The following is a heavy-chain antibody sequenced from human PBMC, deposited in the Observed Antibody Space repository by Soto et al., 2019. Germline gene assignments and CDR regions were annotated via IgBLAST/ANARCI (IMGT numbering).Heavy chain of an antibody. Sequence: EVQLLESGGGLVQPGGSLTLSCAASGFTFNIYAMTWVRQAPGKGLEWVSVISGSGGRTYYADSVKGRFTMSRDNSNNTLYLQMNSLRAEDTAVDYCAKEVVIEAAGRSHSYYYGLDVWGPVTTVTVAS. CDR1: GFTFNIYA. J-gene: IGHJ6*02. CDR2: ISGSGGRT. V-gene: IGHV3-23*01. CDR3: AKEVVIEAAGRSHSYYYGLDV. D-gene: IGHD6-13*01.